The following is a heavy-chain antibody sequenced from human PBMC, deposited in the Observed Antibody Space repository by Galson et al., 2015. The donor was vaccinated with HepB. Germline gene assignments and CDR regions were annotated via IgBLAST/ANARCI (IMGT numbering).Heavy chain of an antibody. CDR2: IIPILGIA. CDR1: GGTFSSYT. CDR3: ARIDSSSWSLDY. Sequence: SVKVSCKASGGTFSSYTISWVRQAPGQGLEWMGRIIPILGIANYAQKFQGRVTITADKSTSTAYMELSSLRSEDTAVYYCARIDSSSWSLDYWGQGTLVTVSS. V-gene: IGHV1-69*02. D-gene: IGHD6-13*01. J-gene: IGHJ4*02.